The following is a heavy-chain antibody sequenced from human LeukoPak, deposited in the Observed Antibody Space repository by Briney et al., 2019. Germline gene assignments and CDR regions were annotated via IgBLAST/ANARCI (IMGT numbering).Heavy chain of an antibody. Sequence: ASVKVSCKASGYSFTSYGISWVRQAPGQGLEWMGWISAYNGNTNYAQKLQGRVTMTTDTSTSTAYTELRSLRSDDTAVYYCARGPLSGSQDIIDYWGQGTLVTVSS. CDR3: ARGPLSGSQDIIDY. J-gene: IGHJ4*02. CDR2: ISAYNGNT. D-gene: IGHD1-26*01. CDR1: GYSFTSYG. V-gene: IGHV1-18*01.